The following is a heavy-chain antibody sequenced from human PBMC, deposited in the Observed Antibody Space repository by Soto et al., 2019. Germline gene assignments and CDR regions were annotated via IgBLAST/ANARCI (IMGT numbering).Heavy chain of an antibody. J-gene: IGHJ5*02. CDR3: AKDLGYYYGSGSYNWFDP. V-gene: IGHV3-23*01. CDR2: ISGSGGST. CDR1: GFTFSSYA. Sequence: GGSLRLSCAASGFTFSSYAMSWVRQAPGKGLEWVSAISGSGGSTYYADSVKGRFTTSRDNSKNTLYLQMNSLRAEDTAVYYCAKDLGYYYGSGSYNWFDPWGQGTLVTVSS. D-gene: IGHD3-10*01.